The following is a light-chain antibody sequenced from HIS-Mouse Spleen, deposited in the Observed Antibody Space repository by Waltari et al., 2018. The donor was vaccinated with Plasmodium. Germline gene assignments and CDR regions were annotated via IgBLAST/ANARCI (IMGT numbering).Light chain of an antibody. Sequence: DIQMTQSPSSLSASVGERVTITCRASQSISSYLNWYQQKPGKAPKLLIYSASSLQSGVPSSFSGSGSGTDFTLTISSLQPEDFATYYCQQSYSTPLYTFGQGTKLEIK. J-gene: IGKJ2*01. CDR2: SAS. CDR3: QQSYSTPLYT. CDR1: QSISSY. V-gene: IGKV1-39*01.